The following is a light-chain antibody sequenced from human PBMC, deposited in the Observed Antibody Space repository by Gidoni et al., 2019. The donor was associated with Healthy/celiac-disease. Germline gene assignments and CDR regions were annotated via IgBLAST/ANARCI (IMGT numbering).Light chain of an antibody. CDR1: QSISSY. Sequence: DIQMTQSPSSLSESVGDRVTITCRASQSISSYLNWYQQKPGKAPKLLIYAASSLQSGVPSRFSGSGSGTDFTLTISILQPEDFATYYCQQSYSTPTFGGGTKVEIK. J-gene: IGKJ4*01. V-gene: IGKV1-39*01. CDR2: AAS. CDR3: QQSYSTPT.